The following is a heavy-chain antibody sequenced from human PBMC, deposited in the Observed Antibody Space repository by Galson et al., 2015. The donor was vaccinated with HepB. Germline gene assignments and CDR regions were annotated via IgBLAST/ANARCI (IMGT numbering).Heavy chain of an antibody. CDR1: GFIFSKYA. V-gene: IGHV3-23*01. D-gene: IGHD6-25*01. J-gene: IGHJ4*02. CDR2: ISGGAGDT. Sequence: SLRLSCAASGFIFSKYAMNWVRQAPGKGLEWVSIISGGAGDTYSKYAASVKGRFAISRDNSKNILYLEMNSLRDEDTAVYYCGKCTSRSGCFGLHLEYWGQGTRVTVSS. CDR3: GKCTSRSGCFGLHLEY.